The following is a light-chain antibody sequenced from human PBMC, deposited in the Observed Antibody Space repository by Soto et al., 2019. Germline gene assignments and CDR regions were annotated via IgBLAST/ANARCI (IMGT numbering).Light chain of an antibody. J-gene: IGKJ5*01. CDR1: QYIITN. Sequence: EIVMTQPAATLSVSPGERATLSCRASQYIITNLAWYQQRPGQPPRLLIYGASTRATGIPARFSGSGSGTEFTLTISSLQSEDFAVHYCQQYNTWPSTFGQGTRLEIK. CDR3: QQYNTWPST. CDR2: GAS. V-gene: IGKV3-15*01.